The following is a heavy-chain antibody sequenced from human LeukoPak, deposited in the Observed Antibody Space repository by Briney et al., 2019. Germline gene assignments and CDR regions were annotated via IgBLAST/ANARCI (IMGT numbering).Heavy chain of an antibody. CDR2: INHSGST. D-gene: IGHD3-22*01. Sequence: KPSETLSLTCAVYGGSFSGYYWSWIRQPPGKGLEWIGEINHSGSTNYNPSLKSRVTISVDTSKNQFSLKLSSVTAADTAVYYCASSPTTQDYYDSSGYYYPPNYSDYWGQGTLVTVSS. V-gene: IGHV4-34*01. J-gene: IGHJ4*02. CDR1: GGSFSGYY. CDR3: ASSPTTQDYYDSSGYYYPPNYSDY.